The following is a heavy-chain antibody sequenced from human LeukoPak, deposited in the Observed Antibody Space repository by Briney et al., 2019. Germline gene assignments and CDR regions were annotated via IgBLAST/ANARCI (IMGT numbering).Heavy chain of an antibody. J-gene: IGHJ3*02. V-gene: IGHV3-7*04. CDR2: IKQDGSEK. CDR3: ARGNSSGRGAFDI. Sequence: GGSLRLSCAASGFTFSSYWMSWVRQAPGKGLEWVANIKQDGSEKYYVDSVKGRFTISRDNAKNRLYLQMNSLRAEDTAVYYCARGNSSGRGAFDIWGQGTMVTVSS. CDR1: GFTFSSYW. D-gene: IGHD3-22*01.